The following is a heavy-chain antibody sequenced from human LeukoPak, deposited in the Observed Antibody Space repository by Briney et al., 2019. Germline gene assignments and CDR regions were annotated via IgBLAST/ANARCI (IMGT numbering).Heavy chain of an antibody. CDR1: GGSINNYY. V-gene: IGHV4-59*01. CDR2: VYHSGHT. Sequence: KPSETLSLICTVSGGSINNYYWSWIRQPPGKGLEWLGYVYHSGHTIYNPSLRSRINISVDTSKKQLSLNLTSVTAADTAVYYCARINAVTTNPGSFDYWGQGTLLTVSS. D-gene: IGHD4-17*01. J-gene: IGHJ4*02. CDR3: ARINAVTTNPGSFDY.